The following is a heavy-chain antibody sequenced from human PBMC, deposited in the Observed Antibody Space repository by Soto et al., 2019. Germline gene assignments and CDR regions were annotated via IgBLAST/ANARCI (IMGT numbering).Heavy chain of an antibody. J-gene: IGHJ4*02. CDR2: INHRGST. V-gene: IGHV4-34*01. CDR1: GGSFSGYY. Sequence: SETLSLTCAVYGGSFSGYYWSWIRQPPGKGLEWIGEINHRGSTNYNPSLKSRVTISVDTSKNQFSLKLSSVTAADTAVYYCARGSPRITMVRGVRFDYWGQGTLVTVSS. D-gene: IGHD3-10*01. CDR3: ARGSPRITMVRGVRFDY.